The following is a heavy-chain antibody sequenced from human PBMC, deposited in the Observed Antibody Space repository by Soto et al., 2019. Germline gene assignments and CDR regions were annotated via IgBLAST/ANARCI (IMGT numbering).Heavy chain of an antibody. J-gene: IGHJ4*02. CDR3: ARQRTTVVTQAYFDH. V-gene: IGHV4-34*01. CDR1: GGSFSGYY. CDR2: INHSGST. Sequence: SETLSLTCAVYGGSFSGYYWSWIRQPPGKGLEWIGEINHSGSTNYNPSLKSRVTISVDTSKNQFSLKLSSVTAADAAVYYCARQRTTVVTQAYFDHWGQGTLVTVSS. D-gene: IGHD4-17*01.